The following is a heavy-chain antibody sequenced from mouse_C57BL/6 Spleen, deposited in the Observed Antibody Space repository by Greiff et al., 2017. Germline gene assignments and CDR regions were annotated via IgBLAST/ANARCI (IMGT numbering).Heavy chain of an antibody. D-gene: IGHD3-2*02. CDR3: TRGSSGYEFAY. CDR2: IYPGNSDT. Sequence: VQLKESGTVLARPGASVKMSCKTSGYTFTSYWMHWVKQRPGQGLEWIGAIYPGNSDTSYNQKFKGKAKLTAVTSASTAYMELSSLTNEDSAVYYCTRGSSGYEFAYGGQGTLVTVSA. V-gene: IGHV1-5*01. J-gene: IGHJ3*01. CDR1: GYTFTSYW.